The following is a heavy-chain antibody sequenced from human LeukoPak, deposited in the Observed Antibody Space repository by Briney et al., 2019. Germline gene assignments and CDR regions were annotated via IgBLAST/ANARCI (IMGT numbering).Heavy chain of an antibody. CDR1: GYTFTGYY. J-gene: IGHJ4*02. V-gene: IGHV1-2*02. D-gene: IGHD3-16*02. Sequence: ASVRVSCKASGYTFTGYYMHWVRQAPGQGLEWMGWINPNSGGTNYAQKFQGRVTMTRDTSISTAYMELSRLRSDDTAVYYCARDCYDYVWGSYLPGYWGQGTLVTVSS. CDR3: ARDCYDYVWGSYLPGY. CDR2: INPNSGGT.